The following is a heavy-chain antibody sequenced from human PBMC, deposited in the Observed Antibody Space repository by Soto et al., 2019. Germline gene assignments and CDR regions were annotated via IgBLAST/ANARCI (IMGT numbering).Heavy chain of an antibody. D-gene: IGHD3-3*01. J-gene: IGHJ5*02. CDR1: GGTFSSYA. Sequence: QVQLVQSGAEVKKPGSSVKVSCKASGGTFSSYAISWVRQAPGQGPEWMGGVIPIFGTANYAQKFRGRVTITADKSTSTAYMELSSLRSEDTAVYYCARGGIFGVVIWGWFDPWGQGTLVTVSS. CDR2: VIPIFGTA. V-gene: IGHV1-69*06. CDR3: ARGGIFGVVIWGWFDP.